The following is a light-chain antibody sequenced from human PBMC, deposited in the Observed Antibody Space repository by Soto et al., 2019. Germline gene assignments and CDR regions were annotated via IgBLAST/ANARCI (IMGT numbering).Light chain of an antibody. CDR1: SSNLGDNT. V-gene: IGLV1-44*01. CDR2: SYD. CDR3: AAWDASLDGYV. Sequence: QLVLTQPPSASGTPGQRVTISCSTSSSNLGDNTVNWYQQVPGAAPKLLIYSYDQRPSGVPDRFSGSKSGTSASLAISGLQSEDEADYYCAAWDASLDGYVFGTGTKVTVL. J-gene: IGLJ1*01.